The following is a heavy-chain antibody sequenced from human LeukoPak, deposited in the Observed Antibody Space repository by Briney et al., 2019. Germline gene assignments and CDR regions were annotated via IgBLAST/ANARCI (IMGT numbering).Heavy chain of an antibody. CDR3: ARDLELERNRWNYFES. V-gene: IGHV4-61*01. CDR1: GASISSTKW. J-gene: IGHJ4*02. Sequence: NPSETLSLTCAVSGASISSTKWWTWIRQPPGKGLEWIGSMHYSGDTKYNPSLKSRVSLSIDTSKQQFSLRLSFVTAADTAVYYCARDLELERNRWNYFESWGQGTLVTVSS. CDR2: MHYSGDT. D-gene: IGHD1-1*01.